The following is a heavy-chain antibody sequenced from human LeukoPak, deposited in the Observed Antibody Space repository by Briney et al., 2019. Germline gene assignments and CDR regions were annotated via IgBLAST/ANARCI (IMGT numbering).Heavy chain of an antibody. D-gene: IGHD4-17*01. J-gene: IGHJ3*02. V-gene: IGHV1-2*02. Sequence: GASVKVSCKASGDTFTGYYIHWVRQAPGQGLEWMGWINPNSGGTNYAQKFQGRVTMTRDTSVSAAYMELSSLRSDDTAVYYCATTAVTKTDAFDIWGRGTMVTVSS. CDR2: INPNSGGT. CDR3: ATTAVTKTDAFDI. CDR1: GDTFTGYY.